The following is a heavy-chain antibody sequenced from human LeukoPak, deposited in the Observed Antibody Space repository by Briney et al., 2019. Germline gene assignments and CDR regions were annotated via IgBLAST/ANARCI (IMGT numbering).Heavy chain of an antibody. D-gene: IGHD6-13*01. CDR3: ARAFYSSSWYHKEDFFDY. CDR2: IYHSGST. J-gene: IGHJ4*02. Sequence: SETLSLTCTVSGYSISSGYYWGWIRQPPGKGLEWIGSIYHSGSTYYKPSLKSRVTISVDTSKNQFSLKLSSVTAADTAVYYCARAFYSSSWYHKEDFFDYWGQGAPVTVSS. CDR1: GYSISSGYY. V-gene: IGHV4-38-2*02.